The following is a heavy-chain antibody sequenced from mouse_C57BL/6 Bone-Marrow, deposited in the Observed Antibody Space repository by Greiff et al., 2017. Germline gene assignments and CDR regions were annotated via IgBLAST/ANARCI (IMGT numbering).Heavy chain of an antibody. Sequence: QVQLKQPGAELVKPGASVKLSCKASGYTFTSYWMHWVKQRPGQGLEWIGMIHPNSGSTNYNEKFKSKATLTVDKSSSTAYMQLSSLTSAASAVYCCARWGSLLGYWGEGTTLTVSS. CDR2: IHPNSGST. J-gene: IGHJ2*01. V-gene: IGHV1-64*01. CDR1: GYTFTSYW. CDR3: ARWGSLLGY. D-gene: IGHD6-1*01.